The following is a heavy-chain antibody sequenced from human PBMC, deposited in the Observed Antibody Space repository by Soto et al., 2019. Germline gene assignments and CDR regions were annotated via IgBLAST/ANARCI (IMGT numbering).Heavy chain of an antibody. V-gene: IGHV3-23*01. D-gene: IGHD5-12*01. Sequence: GGSLRLSCAASGFTLSGYAMDWVRQAPGKGLEWVSAISGSGGSTYYADSVKGRFTISRDNSKNTLYLQMNSLRAEDTAVYYSATWDLIVATSHWGQGTLVTVSS. CDR2: ISGSGGST. J-gene: IGHJ4*02. CDR1: GFTLSGYA. CDR3: ATWDLIVATSH.